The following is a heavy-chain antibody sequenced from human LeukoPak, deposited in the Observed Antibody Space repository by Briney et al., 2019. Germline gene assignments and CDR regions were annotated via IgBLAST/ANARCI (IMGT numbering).Heavy chain of an antibody. CDR2: IYTSGST. CDR1: GGSISSGSYY. Sequence: SETLSLTCTVSGGSISSGSYYWSWIRQPAGKGLEWIGRIYTSGSTNYNPSLKSRVTISVDTSKNQFSLKLSSVTAADTAVYYCARLRAGQTDYWGQGTLVTVSS. D-gene: IGHD6-13*01. CDR3: ARLRAGQTDY. J-gene: IGHJ4*02. V-gene: IGHV4-61*02.